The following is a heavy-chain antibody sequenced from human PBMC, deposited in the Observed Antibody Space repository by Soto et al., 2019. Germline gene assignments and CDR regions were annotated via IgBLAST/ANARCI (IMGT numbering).Heavy chain of an antibody. V-gene: IGHV3-21*01. CDR3: AREGSYSEYFQH. Sequence: EVQLVESGGGLVKPGGSLRLSCAASGFTFSSYSMNWVRQAPGKGLEWVSSISSSSSYIYYADSVKGRFTISRDNAKNSLYLQMNRLRAEDTAVYYWAREGSYSEYFQHWGQGTLVTVSS. CDR1: GFTFSSYS. J-gene: IGHJ1*01. D-gene: IGHD1-26*01. CDR2: ISSSSSYI.